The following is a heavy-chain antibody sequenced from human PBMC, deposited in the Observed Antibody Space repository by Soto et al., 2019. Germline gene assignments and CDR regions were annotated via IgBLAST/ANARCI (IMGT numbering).Heavy chain of an antibody. CDR3: ARPIRYSSGWSRFDN. CDR1: GFTFSSYE. Sequence: EVQLVESGGGLVQPGGSLRLSCAASGFTFSSYEMNWVRQAPGKGLEWVSYISSSGSTIYYADSVKGRFTISRDNAKNSLYLQMNSLRAEDTAVYYCARPIRYSSGWSRFDNWGQGTLVTVSS. J-gene: IGHJ4*02. CDR2: ISSSGSTI. D-gene: IGHD6-19*01. V-gene: IGHV3-48*03.